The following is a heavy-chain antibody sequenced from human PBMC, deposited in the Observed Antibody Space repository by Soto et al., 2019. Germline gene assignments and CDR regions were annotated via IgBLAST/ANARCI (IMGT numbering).Heavy chain of an antibody. Sequence: SETLSLTCTVSGGSISSSSYYWGWIRQPPGKGLEWIGKIYYSGSTYYNPSLKSRVTISVDKSKNQFSLKLSSVTAADTAVYYCAKCITALGPIDYWGQGTLVTVSS. CDR3: AKCITALGPIDY. CDR1: GGSISSSSYY. V-gene: IGHV4-39*07. D-gene: IGHD6-6*01. J-gene: IGHJ4*02. CDR2: IYYSGST.